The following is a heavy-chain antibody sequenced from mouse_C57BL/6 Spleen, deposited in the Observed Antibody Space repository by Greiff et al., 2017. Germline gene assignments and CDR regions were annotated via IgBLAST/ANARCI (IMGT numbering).Heavy chain of an antibody. CDR1: GYTFTSYW. V-gene: IGHV1-64*01. Sequence: QVQLQQPGAELVKPGASVKLSCKASGYTFTSYWMHWVKQRPGQGLEWIGMIHPNSGSTNYNEKFKSKATLTVDKSSSTAYMQLSSLTSEDSAVYYCATYDYDDGVDYWGQGTTLTVSS. CDR2: IHPNSGST. CDR3: ATYDYDDGVDY. J-gene: IGHJ2*01. D-gene: IGHD2-4*01.